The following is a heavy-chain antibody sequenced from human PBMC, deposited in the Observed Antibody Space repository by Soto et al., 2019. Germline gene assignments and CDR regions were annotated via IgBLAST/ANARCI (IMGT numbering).Heavy chain of an antibody. CDR1: GDTFTSYY. J-gene: IGHJ5*02. Sequence: QVRLVQSGAEVRRPGASVKVSCKAPGDTFTSYYLNWVRQAPGQGLEWMGVINPHGGSTKYAQKFQGRVTMTRDTSRSTVSMELRSLRSDDTAIYYCARSSGGNFGIIIEGSNWFDPWGQGTLVTVSS. V-gene: IGHV1-46*01. CDR3: ARSSGGNFGIIIEGSNWFDP. D-gene: IGHD3-3*01. CDR2: INPHGGST.